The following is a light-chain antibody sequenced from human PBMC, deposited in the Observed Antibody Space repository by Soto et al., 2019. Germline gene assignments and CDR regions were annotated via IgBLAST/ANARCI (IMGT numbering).Light chain of an antibody. V-gene: IGKV3-15*01. CDR2: GAS. CDR3: QQYNNWPPAT. Sequence: VMTKSPATLSVSPGERATLSCWASETVATNLAWYQQKPGQAPRLLISGASTRATGIPARFSGSGSGTEFTLTISSLQSEDFAVYYCQQYNNWPPATFGQGTKVDI. CDR1: ETVATN. J-gene: IGKJ1*01.